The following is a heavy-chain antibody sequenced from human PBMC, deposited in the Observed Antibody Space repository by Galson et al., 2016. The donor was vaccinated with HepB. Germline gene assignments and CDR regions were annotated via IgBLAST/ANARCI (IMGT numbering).Heavy chain of an antibody. J-gene: IGHJ1*01. CDR1: GGSISSGSYY. D-gene: IGHD1-26*01. V-gene: IGHV4-61*02. CDR2: IYPSGST. CDR3: ARGNGALQE. Sequence: TLSLTCTVSGGSISSGSYYWSWIRQPAGKGLEWIGRIYPSGSTNYNPSLKSRVTISVDTSKNQFSLKLSSVTAADTAIYYCARGNGALQEWGQGTLVTISS.